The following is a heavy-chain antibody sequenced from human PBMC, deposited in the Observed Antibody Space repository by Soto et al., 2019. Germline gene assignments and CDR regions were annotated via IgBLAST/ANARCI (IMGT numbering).Heavy chain of an antibody. CDR2: VDPSGGST. J-gene: IGHJ3*01. CDR3: ATVYFDSSGYASGDAFAF. V-gene: IGHV1-46*01. Sequence: ASVKVSCNASGYTFISYYMHWVRQAPGQGLEWMGMVDPSGGSTRFAQNFQDRVTMTSDTSTSTVYMELSSLRSEDTAVYYCATVYFDSSGYASGDAFAFWGQGTLVTVSS. D-gene: IGHD3-22*01. CDR1: GYTFISYY.